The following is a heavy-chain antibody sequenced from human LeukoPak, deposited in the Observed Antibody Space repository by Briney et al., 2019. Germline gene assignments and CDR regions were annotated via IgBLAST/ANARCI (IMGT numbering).Heavy chain of an antibody. J-gene: IGHJ3*02. CDR3: AKSEGYSYGSGYAFDI. D-gene: IGHD5-18*01. Sequence: GGSLRLSCAASGFTFSSYSMNWVRQAPGKGLEWVSAISGSGGSTYYADSVKGRFTISRDNSKNTLYLQMNSLRAEDTAVYYCAKSEGYSYGSGYAFDIWGQGTMVTVSS. V-gene: IGHV3-23*01. CDR1: GFTFSSYS. CDR2: ISGSGGST.